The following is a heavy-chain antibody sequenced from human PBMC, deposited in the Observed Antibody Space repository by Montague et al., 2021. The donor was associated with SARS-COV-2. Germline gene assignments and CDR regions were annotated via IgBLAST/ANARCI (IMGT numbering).Heavy chain of an antibody. Sequence: SLRLSCAASGFTFSSHPMRWVRQAPGNGLEWVSVISFGGSSKYYVDSMKGRLTISRDNSRNTLYLQMNSLRVEDTAVYYCARGRQWLVLGQVDYWGQGTLVTVSS. CDR2: ISFGGSSK. D-gene: IGHD3-22*01. CDR1: GFTFSSHP. V-gene: IGHV3-30*04. CDR3: ARGRQWLVLGQVDY. J-gene: IGHJ4*02.